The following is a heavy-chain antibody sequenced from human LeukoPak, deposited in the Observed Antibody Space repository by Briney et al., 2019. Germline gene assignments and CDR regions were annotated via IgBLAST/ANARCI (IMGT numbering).Heavy chain of an antibody. Sequence: PSETLSLTCTVSGDSISSSMFYWGWIRQPPGRGLEWIGNILYSGSTYYNPSLKSRVTISVDTSKNQFSLKLSSVTAADTAAYFCARERVAYLRDGVFDYWGQGALVTVSS. CDR3: ARERVAYLRDGVFDY. CDR2: ILYSGST. D-gene: IGHD2-8*02. CDR1: GDSISSSMFY. J-gene: IGHJ4*02. V-gene: IGHV4-39*07.